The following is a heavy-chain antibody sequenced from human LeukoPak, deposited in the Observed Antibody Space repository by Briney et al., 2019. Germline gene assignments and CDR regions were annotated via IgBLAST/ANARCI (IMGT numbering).Heavy chain of an antibody. CDR3: ARASAVAGTRDY. J-gene: IGHJ4*02. Sequence: GGSLRLSCTASGFSFSSYWMSWVRQAPGKGLEWVANIKRDGSDKYYVDSVKGRFTISRDNAKNSLYLQMNSPRAEDSALYYCARASAVAGTRDYRGQGTLVTVSS. CDR2: IKRDGSDK. V-gene: IGHV3-7*01. D-gene: IGHD6-19*01. CDR1: GFSFSSYW.